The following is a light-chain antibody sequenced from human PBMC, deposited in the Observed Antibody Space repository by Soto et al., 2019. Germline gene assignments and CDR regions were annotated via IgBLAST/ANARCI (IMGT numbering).Light chain of an antibody. J-gene: IGKJ1*01. Sequence: EIVLTPSPGTLSLSPGERATLSCRASQRISSSSLAWYQQKPGQAPRLLIYGASSRATGIPDRFSGSGSGTDFTLTISRLEPEEFAIYYCQQRSKMPLTFGHGTKVDIK. V-gene: IGKV3D-20*02. CDR3: QQRSKMPLT. CDR1: QRISSSS. CDR2: GAS.